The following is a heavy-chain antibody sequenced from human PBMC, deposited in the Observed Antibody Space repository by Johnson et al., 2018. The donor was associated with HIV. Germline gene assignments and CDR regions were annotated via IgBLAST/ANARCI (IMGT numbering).Heavy chain of an antibody. V-gene: IGHV3-13*01. CDR1: GFTFSSYD. CDR3: AKVARYGGSGWVDAFDI. J-gene: IGHJ3*02. CDR2: IGTAGDT. Sequence: VQLVESGGGLVQPGGSLRLSCAASGFTFSSYDMHWVRQATGKGLEWVSAIGTAGDTYYPGSVKGRFTISRENAKNSLYLQMNSLRAGDTAVYYCAKVARYGGSGWVDAFDIWGQGTMVTVS. D-gene: IGHD6-19*01.